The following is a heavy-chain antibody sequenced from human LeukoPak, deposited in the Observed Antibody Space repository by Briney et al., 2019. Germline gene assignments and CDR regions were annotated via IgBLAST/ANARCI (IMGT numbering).Heavy chain of an antibody. Sequence: SETLSLTCTVSGGSLSSYYGSWIRQPPGKGLEWIGYIYYSGSTNYNPSLKSRVTISVDTSKNQFSLKLSSVTAADTAVYYCARVPGDWFDPWGQGTLVTVSS. CDR3: ARVPGDWFDP. V-gene: IGHV4-59*01. J-gene: IGHJ5*02. CDR1: GGSLSSYY. D-gene: IGHD4-17*01. CDR2: IYYSGST.